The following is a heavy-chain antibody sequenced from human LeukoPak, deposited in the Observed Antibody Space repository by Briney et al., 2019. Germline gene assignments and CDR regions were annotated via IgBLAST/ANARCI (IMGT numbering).Heavy chain of an antibody. Sequence: PGGSLRLSCAASGFIFNHYWMSWVRQAPGKGLEWVANIKEDGSEKHYADSMEGRFTISRDNAKNLVYLQKNNLRAEDTGVYYCARIGYSSSSFDYWGQGTLVTVSS. D-gene: IGHD6-6*01. CDR2: IKEDGSEK. J-gene: IGHJ4*02. CDR3: ARIGYSSSSFDY. CDR1: GFIFNHYW. V-gene: IGHV3-7*01.